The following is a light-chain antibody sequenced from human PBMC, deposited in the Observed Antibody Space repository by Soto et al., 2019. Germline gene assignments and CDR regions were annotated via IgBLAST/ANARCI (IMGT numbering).Light chain of an antibody. V-gene: IGKV1-33*01. J-gene: IGKJ4*01. CDR2: DAS. Sequence: DIQMTQSPSSLSASVGDRVTITCQASQDISKFLNWYQLKPGKAPRLLIFDASSVETGVPSRFSGSGSGTHFTFHSDSLQAEDLATYSCQQYEDLPLTFGGGTTVEI. CDR3: QQYEDLPLT. CDR1: QDISKF.